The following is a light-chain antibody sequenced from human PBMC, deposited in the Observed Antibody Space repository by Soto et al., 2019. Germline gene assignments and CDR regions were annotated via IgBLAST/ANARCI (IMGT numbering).Light chain of an antibody. Sequence: QSALTQPASVSVSPGQSITSSCSGTSSDIGSYDHVAWYQQFPGKSPKLIIYAVSDRPSGVSDRFSGSKSGISASLTISGLQTEDEADYYCISYTDRQSYLFGTGTKVTVL. V-gene: IGLV2-14*03. CDR2: AVS. J-gene: IGLJ1*01. CDR3: ISYTDRQSYL. CDR1: SSDIGSYDH.